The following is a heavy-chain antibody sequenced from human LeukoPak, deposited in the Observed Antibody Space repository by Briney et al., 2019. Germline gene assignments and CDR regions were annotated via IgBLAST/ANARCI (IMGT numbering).Heavy chain of an antibody. J-gene: IGHJ4*02. CDR3: ARVVAPSDAIDY. CDR2: INHTGST. Sequence: MPPETLSLTCAVSGGSFSDYYWSWIRQPPGKGLEWIGEINHTGSTNYNPSLKSRVTISVDTSKNQFSLKLSSVTAADTAVYYCARVVAPSDAIDYWGQGTLVTVSS. V-gene: IGHV4-34*01. D-gene: IGHD2-21*01. CDR1: GGSFSDYY.